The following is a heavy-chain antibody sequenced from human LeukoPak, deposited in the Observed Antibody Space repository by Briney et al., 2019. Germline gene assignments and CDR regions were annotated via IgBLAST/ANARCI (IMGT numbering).Heavy chain of an antibody. J-gene: IGHJ4*02. Sequence: GGSLRLSCAASGFTFSSYAMSWVRQAPGKGLEWVSGISGSGGSTYYADSVKGRFTISRDNSKNTLYLQMNSLRAEDTAVYYCAKLPVSYSSGWSNFDYWGQGTLVTASS. CDR2: ISGSGGST. CDR3: AKLPVSYSSGWSNFDY. D-gene: IGHD6-19*01. V-gene: IGHV3-23*01. CDR1: GFTFSSYA.